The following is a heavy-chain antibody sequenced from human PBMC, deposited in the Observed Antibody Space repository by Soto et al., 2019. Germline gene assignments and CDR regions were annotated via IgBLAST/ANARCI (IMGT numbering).Heavy chain of an antibody. CDR3: ARDRKQWLVSYYYYMDV. D-gene: IGHD6-19*01. CDR1: GDSVSSNSAA. V-gene: IGHV6-1*01. CDR2: TYYRSKWYN. J-gene: IGHJ6*03. Sequence: PSQTLSLTCAISGDSVSSNSAAWNWIRQSPSRGLEWLGRTYYRSKWYNDYAVSVKSRITINPDTSKNQFSLQLNSVTPEDTAVNYCARDRKQWLVSYYYYMDVWGKGTTVTVSS.